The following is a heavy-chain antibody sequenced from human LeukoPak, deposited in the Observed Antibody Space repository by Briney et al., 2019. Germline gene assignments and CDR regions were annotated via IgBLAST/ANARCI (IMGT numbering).Heavy chain of an antibody. D-gene: IGHD2-2*01. J-gene: IGHJ5*02. Sequence: GGSLRLSCAASGFTFSDYYMSWIRQAPGKGLEWVSSISSSSSYIYYADSVKGRFTISRDNAKNSLYLQMNSLRAEDTAVYYCARGYCSSTSCLNWFDPWGQGTLVTVSS. CDR2: ISSSSSYI. V-gene: IGHV3-11*06. CDR3: ARGYCSSTSCLNWFDP. CDR1: GFTFSDYY.